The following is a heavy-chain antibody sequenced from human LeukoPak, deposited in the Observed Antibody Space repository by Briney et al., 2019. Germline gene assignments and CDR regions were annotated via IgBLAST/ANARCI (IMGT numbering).Heavy chain of an antibody. Sequence: ASVKVSCKASGYTFTSYYITWVRQAPGQGLEWMGWIISYSDNPTYARNLQGRVTMTTDTSTSTAYMELSRLRSDDTAVYYCARGSRSYYDSSGFPLYDYWGQGTLVTVSS. CDR2: IISYSDNP. CDR3: ARGSRSYYDSSGFPLYDY. D-gene: IGHD3-22*01. CDR1: GYTFTSYY. J-gene: IGHJ4*02. V-gene: IGHV1-18*01.